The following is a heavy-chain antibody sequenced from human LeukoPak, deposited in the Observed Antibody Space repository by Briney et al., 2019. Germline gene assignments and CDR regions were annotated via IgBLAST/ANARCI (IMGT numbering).Heavy chain of an antibody. V-gene: IGHV3-30*18. CDR2: IANDGKDK. Sequence: GRSLTLSCAASGFTFSRYGLHWVRQAPGKGLEWVAVIANDGKDKKYADSVKGRFTISRDNSKSTLYLQMNSLRAEDTAMYYCAKDPQVGAAAYYFDSGAQGTLVSVSS. D-gene: IGHD2-2*01. J-gene: IGHJ4*02. CDR1: GFTFSRYG. CDR3: AKDPQVGAAAYYFDS.